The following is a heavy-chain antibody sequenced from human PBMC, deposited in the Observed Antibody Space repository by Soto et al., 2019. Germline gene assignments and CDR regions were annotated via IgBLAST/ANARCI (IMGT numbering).Heavy chain of an antibody. J-gene: IGHJ6*02. CDR1: GGSISSYY. Sequence: ASETLSLTCTVSGGSISSYYWSWIRQPPGKGLEWIGYIYYSGSTNYNPSLKSRVTISVDTSKNQFSLKLSSVTAADTAVYYCARDYGIYDYYYGMDVWGQGTTVTVS. CDR3: ARDYGIYDYYYGMDV. V-gene: IGHV4-59*01. CDR2: IYYSGST. D-gene: IGHD1-20*01.